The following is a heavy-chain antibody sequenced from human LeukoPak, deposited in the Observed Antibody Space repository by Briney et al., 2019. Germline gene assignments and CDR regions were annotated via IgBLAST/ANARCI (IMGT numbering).Heavy chain of an antibody. Sequence: SVKVSCKASGGTFSSYAISWVRQAPGQGLEWMGGIIPIFGTASYAQKFQGRVTITADEYTSTDYMELSSLRSEDTAVYYCARAYRRGYYPTAFDYWGQGTLVTVSS. CDR2: IIPIFGTA. J-gene: IGHJ4*02. CDR3: ARAYRRGYYPTAFDY. V-gene: IGHV1-69*01. CDR1: GGTFSSYA. D-gene: IGHD3-22*01.